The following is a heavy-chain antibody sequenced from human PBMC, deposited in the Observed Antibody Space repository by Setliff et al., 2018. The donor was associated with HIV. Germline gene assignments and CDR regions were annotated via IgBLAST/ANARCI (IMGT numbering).Heavy chain of an antibody. D-gene: IGHD3-10*01. CDR2: IYVGGSV. Sequence: SESMSLTCTVYGGSMNSDSYSWTWLRQPAGKGPELIGHIYVGGSVIYNPSLASRVTISMVPSKNQFSLVLSSVTAADTAKYYCARAKAIGVTAVFFGPWCQRRPVTVSS. J-gene: IGHJ5*02. CDR1: GGSMNSDSYS. CDR3: ARAKAIGVTAVFFGP. V-gene: IGHV4-61*09.